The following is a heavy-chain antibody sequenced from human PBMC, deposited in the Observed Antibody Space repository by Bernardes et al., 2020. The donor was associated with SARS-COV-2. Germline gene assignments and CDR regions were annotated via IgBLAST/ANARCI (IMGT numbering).Heavy chain of an antibody. CDR3: ATNTNQRFDN. D-gene: IGHD2-2*01. V-gene: IGHV3-7*03. Sequence: GSLRLSCAASGFSFSSSWMIWVRQTPGKGLEWVANINQDGSEKFYVDSVKGRFTISRDNAKNELYLQINAVRADDTAIFYCATNTNQRFDNWGQGTLVTVSS. CDR2: INQDGSEK. J-gene: IGHJ4*02. CDR1: GFSFSSSW.